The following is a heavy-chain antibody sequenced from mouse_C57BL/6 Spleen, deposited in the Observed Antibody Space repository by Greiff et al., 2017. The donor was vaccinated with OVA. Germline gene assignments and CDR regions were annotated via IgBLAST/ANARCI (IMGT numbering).Heavy chain of an antibody. J-gene: IGHJ1*03. Sequence: QVQLKESGAELARPGASVKLSCKASGYTFTSYGISWVKQRTGQGLEWIGEIYPRSGNTYYNEKFKGKATLTADKSSSTAYMELRSLTSEDSAVYFCARPLYYGSSYVDFDVWGTGTTVTVSS. CDR2: IYPRSGNT. CDR3: ARPLYYGSSYVDFDV. D-gene: IGHD1-1*01. CDR1: GYTFTSYG. V-gene: IGHV1-81*01.